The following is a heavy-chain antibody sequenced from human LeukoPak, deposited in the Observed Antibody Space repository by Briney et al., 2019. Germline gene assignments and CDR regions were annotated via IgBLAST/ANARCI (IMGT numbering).Heavy chain of an antibody. J-gene: IGHJ4*02. Sequence: SETLSLTCAVYGGSFSGYYWSWIRQPPGKGLEWIGEINHSGSTNYNPSLKSRVTISVDTSKNQFSLKLSSVTAADTAVYYCASQYPTVGTHDYWGQGTLVTVSS. D-gene: IGHD4-17*01. CDR2: INHSGST. CDR3: ASQYPTVGTHDY. V-gene: IGHV4-34*01. CDR1: GGSFSGYY.